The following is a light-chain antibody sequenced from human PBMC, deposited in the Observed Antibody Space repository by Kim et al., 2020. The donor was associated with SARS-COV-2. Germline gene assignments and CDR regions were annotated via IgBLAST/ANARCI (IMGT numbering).Light chain of an antibody. CDR3: LQDYNYPRT. V-gene: IGKV1-6*01. J-gene: IGKJ1*01. CDR1: QDVRRD. CDR2: AAS. Sequence: AYVVDRVTITCRTSQDVRRDLGWYQQKPGKAPKLLIYAASNLESGVPSRFSGSGSGTDFTLTISSLQPEDFATYYCLQDYNYPRTFGQGTKVDIK.